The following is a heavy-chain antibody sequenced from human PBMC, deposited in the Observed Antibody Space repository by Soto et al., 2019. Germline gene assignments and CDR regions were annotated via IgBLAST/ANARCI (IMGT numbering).Heavy chain of an antibody. V-gene: IGHV2-5*02. D-gene: IGHD4-4*01. Sequence: GSGPTLVKPTQTLTLTCTFSGFSLSTVGVGVGWIRQPPRKALEWLALVYWDDTKRYSPSLKTRLTIAKDTSRNQVVLTMTNMDPVDTATYYCVHRPPTATSAYFDYWGQGALVTVSS. CDR2: VYWDDTK. J-gene: IGHJ4*02. CDR3: VHRPPTATSAYFDY. CDR1: GFSLSTVGVG.